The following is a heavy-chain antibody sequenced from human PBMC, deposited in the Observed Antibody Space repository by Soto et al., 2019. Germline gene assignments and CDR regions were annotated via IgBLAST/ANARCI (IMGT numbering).Heavy chain of an antibody. CDR2: INPKSGGT. Sequence: ASVKVSCTASGYSFTAYHIHWVRQAPGQGLEWLGRINPKSGGTSTAQKFQGWVTMTTDTSISTASMELTRLTSDDTAIYYCARGDSTDCSNGVCSFFYNHDMDVWGQGTTVTVSS. D-gene: IGHD2-8*01. V-gene: IGHV1-2*04. CDR3: ARGDSTDCSNGVCSFFYNHDMDV. J-gene: IGHJ6*02. CDR1: GYSFTAYH.